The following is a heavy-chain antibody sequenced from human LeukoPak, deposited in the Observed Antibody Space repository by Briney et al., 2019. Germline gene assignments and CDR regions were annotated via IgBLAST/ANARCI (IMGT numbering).Heavy chain of an antibody. V-gene: IGHV3-13*01. J-gene: IGHJ6*02. CDR2: IGTAGDT. Sequence: GGSLRLSCAASGFTFSRYDMHWVRQATGKGLEWVSAIGTAGDTYYPGSVKGRFTISRENAKNSLYLQMSSLRAGDTAVYYCARWRRYSSSSPSLDGMDVWGQGTTVTVSS. CDR1: GFTFSRYD. CDR3: ARWRRYSSSSPSLDGMDV. D-gene: IGHD6-13*01.